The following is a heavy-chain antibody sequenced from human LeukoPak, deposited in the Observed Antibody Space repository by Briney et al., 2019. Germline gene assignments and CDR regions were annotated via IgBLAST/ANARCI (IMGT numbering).Heavy chain of an antibody. CDR3: AKDGSGGGWKWFDP. CDR1: GFTFSSYG. Sequence: PGGSLRLSFSASGFTFSSYGFHWVRQAPGKGLEWVAVIWYDGSNKYHADSVKGRFTISRDNSKNTLYLQMNSLRAEDTAVYYCAKDGSGGGWKWFDPWGQGTLVTVSS. D-gene: IGHD2-15*01. CDR2: IWYDGSNK. V-gene: IGHV3-33*06. J-gene: IGHJ5*02.